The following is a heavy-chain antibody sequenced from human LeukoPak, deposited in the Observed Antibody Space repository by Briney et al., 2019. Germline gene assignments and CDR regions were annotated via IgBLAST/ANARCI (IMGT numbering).Heavy chain of an antibody. CDR3: ATVDRQWGGIGHLDF. Sequence: PGGSLRLSCAASGFTVSSNYMSWVRQAPGKGLEWLSFVSGKSRAIYYADSVKGRFTISRDNAKESVYLQMSSLRAEDTAVYYCATVDRQWGGIGHLDFWGQGTLVTVSS. V-gene: IGHV3-48*04. CDR1: GFTVSSNY. CDR2: VSGKSRAI. J-gene: IGHJ4*02. D-gene: IGHD6-19*01.